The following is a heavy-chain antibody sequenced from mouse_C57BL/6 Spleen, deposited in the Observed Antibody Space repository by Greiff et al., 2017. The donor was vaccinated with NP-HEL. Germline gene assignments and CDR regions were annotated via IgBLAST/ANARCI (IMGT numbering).Heavy chain of an antibody. V-gene: IGHV2-5*01. CDR3: AKNSIPNYYARDY. CDR2: IWRGGST. D-gene: IGHD2-12*01. J-gene: IGHJ4*01. Sequence: VQLQQSGPGLVQPSQSLSITCTVSGFSLTSYGVHWVRQSPGKGLEWLGVIWRGGSTDYNAAFMSRLSITKDNSKSQVFFKMNSLQADDTAIYYCAKNSIPNYYARDYWGQGTSVTVSS. CDR1: GFSLTSYG.